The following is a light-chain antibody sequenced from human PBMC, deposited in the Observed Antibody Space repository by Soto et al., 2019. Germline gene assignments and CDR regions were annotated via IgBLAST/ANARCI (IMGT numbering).Light chain of an antibody. V-gene: IGLV2-11*01. J-gene: IGLJ3*02. Sequence: QSALTQPRSVSGSPGQSVTISCTGTSSDVGIYNYVSWYQQHPGKAPKLIIFDVTKRPSGVSNRLSGSKSGNTASLTISGLQADDEADYYCCSYTSSSIRVFGGGTKVTVL. CDR1: SSDVGIYNY. CDR2: DVT. CDR3: CSYTSSSIRV.